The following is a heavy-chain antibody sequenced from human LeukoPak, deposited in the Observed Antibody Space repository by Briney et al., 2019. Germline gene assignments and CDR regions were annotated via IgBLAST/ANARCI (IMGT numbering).Heavy chain of an antibody. CDR3: ARRRGYSGYDLDY. CDR1: GFTFSSND. CDR2: ISITSKTI. J-gene: IGHJ4*02. D-gene: IGHD5-12*01. Sequence: GGSLRLSCTGSGFTFSSNDMSWVRQPPGKGLEWVSYISITSKTIKYADSVKGRFTISRDNAKNTLYLQMNSLRAEDTAVYYCARRRGYSGYDLDYWGQGTLVTVSS. V-gene: IGHV3-48*01.